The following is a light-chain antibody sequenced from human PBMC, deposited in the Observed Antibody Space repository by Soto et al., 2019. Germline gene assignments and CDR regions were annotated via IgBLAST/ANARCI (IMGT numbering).Light chain of an antibody. Sequence: DIVMTQSPLSLPVTPGEPASISCRSSQSLLHSNGYNYLDWYLQKPGQCPQLLIYLGSNRASGVPDRCSGSGSGTDFTLIISRVEAEDVGVYYCVQALQTPPTFGQGTRLEIK. V-gene: IGKV2-28*01. CDR3: VQALQTPPT. J-gene: IGKJ5*01. CDR2: LGS. CDR1: QSLLHSNGYNY.